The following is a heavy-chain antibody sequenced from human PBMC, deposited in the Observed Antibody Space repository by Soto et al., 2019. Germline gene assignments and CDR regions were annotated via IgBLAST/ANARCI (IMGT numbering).Heavy chain of an antibody. Sequence: QITLKESGPTLVKPTQTLTLTCTFSGFSLSTSGVGVGWIRQPPGKALEWLALIYWDDDKRYSPSLKSRLTITKDTSKNQLVLTMTNMDPVDTTTYYCAHYSSWYMMSAKQNNWFDPWGQGTLVTVSS. CDR3: AHYSSWYMMSAKQNNWFDP. J-gene: IGHJ5*02. CDR2: IYWDDDK. V-gene: IGHV2-5*02. D-gene: IGHD6-13*01. CDR1: GFSLSTSGVG.